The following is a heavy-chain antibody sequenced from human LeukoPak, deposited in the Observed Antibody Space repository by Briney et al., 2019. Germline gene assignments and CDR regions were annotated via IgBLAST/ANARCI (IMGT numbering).Heavy chain of an antibody. J-gene: IGHJ4*02. Sequence: PGGSLRLSCAAPGFTFSTYAMNWVRQAPGKGLEWVSAIIGNGRRTNYADSVKGRFTISRDNAKNTLYLQMNSLTAGDTAVYFCAKGGSDYIWGSYRPFEYWGQGTLVTVSS. CDR2: IIGNGRRT. CDR1: GFTFSTYA. V-gene: IGHV3-23*01. CDR3: AKGGSDYIWGSYRPFEY. D-gene: IGHD3-16*02.